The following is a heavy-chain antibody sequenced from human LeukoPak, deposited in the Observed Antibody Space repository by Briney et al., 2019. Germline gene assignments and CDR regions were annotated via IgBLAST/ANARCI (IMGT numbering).Heavy chain of an antibody. V-gene: IGHV3-64*01. D-gene: IGHD3-3*01. CDR1: GFIFSDFA. CDR3: VRAHSIHNYHYGIDV. CDR2: ISSNGISQ. Sequence: GGSLRLSYAASGFIFSDFAMHWLRQAPGKGLEYVSTISSNGISQYYANSVKGRFTISRDNSKNTLYLQMGSLRADDTAVYYCVRAHSIHNYHYGIDVWGHGTTVTVSS. J-gene: IGHJ6*02.